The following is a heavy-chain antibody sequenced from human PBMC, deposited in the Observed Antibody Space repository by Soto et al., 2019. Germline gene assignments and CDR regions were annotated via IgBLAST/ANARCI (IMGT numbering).Heavy chain of an antibody. D-gene: IGHD3-10*01. J-gene: IGHJ6*02. Sequence: QVQLQESGPGLVKPSQALSLTCTVSGGSDSSGGYYWSWIRQRPGKGLEWIGYIYYTGSTYYNPSLKGRVTMSLDTSKNQFSLKLSSVTAADTAVYYCARDLRFWDYYGMDVWGQGTTVTVSS. CDR3: ARDLRFWDYYGMDV. V-gene: IGHV4-31*03. CDR2: IYYTGST. CDR1: GGSDSSGGYY.